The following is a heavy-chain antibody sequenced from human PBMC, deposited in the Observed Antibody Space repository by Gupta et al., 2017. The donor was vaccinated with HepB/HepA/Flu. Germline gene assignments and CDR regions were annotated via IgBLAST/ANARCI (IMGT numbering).Heavy chain of an antibody. V-gene: IGHV3-73*01. CDR2: IRTKANDSAT. CDR1: GFIFSGSD. CDR3: TRHLETSEV. D-gene: IGHD5-24*01. Sequence: EVQLVESGGGLVQPGGSLKRSCAGSGFIFSGSDIHWVRQASGKGLEWVGRIRTKANDSATAYVASVKGRFTISRDDSKNTAYLQMNSLKAEDTAMYYCTRHLETSEVWGQGTLVTVSS. J-gene: IGHJ4*02.